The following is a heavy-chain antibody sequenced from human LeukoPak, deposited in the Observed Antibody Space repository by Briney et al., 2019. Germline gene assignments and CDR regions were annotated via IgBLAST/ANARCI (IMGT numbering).Heavy chain of an antibody. CDR2: IRSKAYGGTT. Sequence: GGTLRLSCTASGFTFGDYAMSWFRQAPGKGLEWVGFIRSKAYGGTTEYAASVKGRFTISRDDSKSIAYLQMNSLRAEDTAVYYCARVPTPDYGDYPPSYYYYMDVWGKGTTVTVSS. J-gene: IGHJ6*03. D-gene: IGHD4-17*01. CDR1: GFTFGDYA. CDR3: ARVPTPDYGDYPPSYYYYMDV. V-gene: IGHV3-49*03.